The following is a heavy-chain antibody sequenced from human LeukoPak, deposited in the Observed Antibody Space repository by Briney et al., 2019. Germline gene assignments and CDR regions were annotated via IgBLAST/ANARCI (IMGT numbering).Heavy chain of an antibody. Sequence: RGSLRLSCAASGFTFSNYAMQSVRQAPGKGLEWVAVISFDATKEYFGKSVKGRFTISRDNSKSTLFLQMHSLRVEDTDLYFCARVKVAANTTQKKAFDIWGRGTVVTVSS. CDR3: ARVKVAANTTQKKAFDI. CDR2: ISFDATKE. CDR1: GFTFSNYA. D-gene: IGHD1-26*01. J-gene: IGHJ3*02. V-gene: IGHV3-30*01.